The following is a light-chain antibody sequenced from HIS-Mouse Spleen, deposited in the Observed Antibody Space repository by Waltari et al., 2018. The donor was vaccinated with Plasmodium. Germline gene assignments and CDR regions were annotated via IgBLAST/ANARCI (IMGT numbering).Light chain of an antibody. CDR1: QSISSY. CDR2: AAS. Sequence: DIQMTQSPSSLSASVGDRVTITCRASQSISSYLNWYQQKPGKAPKFLIYAASSLQSGVPSRVSGSGSGTDFTLSISSLQPEDFATYYCQQSYSTWTFGQGTKVEIK. V-gene: IGKV1-39*01. J-gene: IGKJ1*01. CDR3: QQSYSTWT.